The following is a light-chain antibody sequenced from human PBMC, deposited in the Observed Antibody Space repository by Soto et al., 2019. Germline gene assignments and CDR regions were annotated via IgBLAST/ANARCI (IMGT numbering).Light chain of an antibody. CDR2: GAS. CDR1: QSISSNY. CDR3: QLYGSAPRYT. Sequence: IVLTQSPGTLSLSPGERATLSCRASQSISSNYLAWYQQKPGQAPRLLISGASSRVTGIPDRFSGSGSATDFSHTISRLEPEDFAVSYCQLYGSAPRYTFGQGNKLEIK. J-gene: IGKJ2*01. V-gene: IGKV3-20*01.